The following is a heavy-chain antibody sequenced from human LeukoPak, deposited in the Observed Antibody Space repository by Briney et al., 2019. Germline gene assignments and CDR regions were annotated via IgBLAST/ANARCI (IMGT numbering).Heavy chain of an antibody. V-gene: IGHV4-39*01. J-gene: IGHJ4*02. CDR1: GGSISSSSYY. Sequence: PSETLSLTCTVSGGSISSSSYYWGWIRQPPGKGLEGIGSLYYSGSTYYNLSLKSRVTISVDTSKNQFSLKLSSVTAADTAVYYCARQSGPYSSRWFDYWGQGTLVTVSS. CDR2: LYYSGST. CDR3: ARQSGPYSSRWFDY. D-gene: IGHD6-13*01.